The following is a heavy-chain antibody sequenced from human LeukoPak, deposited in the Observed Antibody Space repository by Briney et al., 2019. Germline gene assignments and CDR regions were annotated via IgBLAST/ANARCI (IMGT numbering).Heavy chain of an antibody. CDR1: GYTFTSYG. Sequence: GASVKVSCKASGYTFTSYGISWVRQAPGQGLEWMGWISAYNGNTNYAQKLQGRVTMTTDTSTSTAYMELRSLRSDDTAVYYCARVVEPHGDPPYFDYWGQGIPVTVSS. V-gene: IGHV1-18*01. D-gene: IGHD4-17*01. J-gene: IGHJ4*02. CDR2: ISAYNGNT. CDR3: ARVVEPHGDPPYFDY.